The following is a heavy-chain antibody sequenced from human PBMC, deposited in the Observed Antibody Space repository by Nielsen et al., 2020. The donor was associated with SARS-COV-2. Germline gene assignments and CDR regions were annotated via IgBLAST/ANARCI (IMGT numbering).Heavy chain of an antibody. V-gene: IGHV4-39*01. CDR2: ISYSGNT. D-gene: IGHD1-26*01. J-gene: IGHJ4*02. CDR3: ARPTVGATTGFDY. Sequence: SETLSLTCTVSGGSISRSSTYWVWVRQPPGRELEWIGSISYSGNTYYNPSLKSRVTISVDTSKNQFSLKLSSVTAADTAVYYCARPTVGATTGFDYWGQGILVTVSS. CDR1: GGSISRSSTY.